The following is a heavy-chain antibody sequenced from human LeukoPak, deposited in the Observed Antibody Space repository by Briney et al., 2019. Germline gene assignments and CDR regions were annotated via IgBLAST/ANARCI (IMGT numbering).Heavy chain of an antibody. Sequence: NPGGSLRLSFAASGFTFSNAWMSWVRQAPGKGLEWVGRIKSKTDGGTTDYAAPVKGRFTISRDDSKNTLYLQMNSLKTEDTAVYYCTTDWGFWSGPHVGGNDYWGQGTLVTVSS. J-gene: IGHJ4*02. D-gene: IGHD3-3*01. CDR1: GFTFSNAW. CDR3: TTDWGFWSGPHVGGNDY. CDR2: IKSKTDGGTT. V-gene: IGHV3-15*01.